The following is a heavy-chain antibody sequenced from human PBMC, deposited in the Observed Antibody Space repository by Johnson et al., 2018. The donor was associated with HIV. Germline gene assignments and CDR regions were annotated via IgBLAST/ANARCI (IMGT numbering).Heavy chain of an antibody. J-gene: IGHJ3*02. CDR2: ISYDGSNK. Sequence: QVQLVESGGGVVQPGRSLRLSCAASGFTFSSYGMHWVRQAPGKGLEWVAVISYDGSNKYYADSVKGRFTISRDNAKKSLYMQMNSLRAEDTAVYYCASGQDGGNSVGAPDAFDIWGQGTMVTVSS. CDR3: ASGQDGGNSVGAPDAFDI. CDR1: GFTFSSYG. D-gene: IGHD4-23*01. V-gene: IGHV3-30*03.